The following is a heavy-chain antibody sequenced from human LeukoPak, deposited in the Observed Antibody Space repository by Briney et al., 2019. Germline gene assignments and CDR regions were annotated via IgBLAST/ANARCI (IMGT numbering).Heavy chain of an antibody. J-gene: IGHJ5*02. Sequence: GGSLRLSCAASGFTFSSYAMSWVRQAPGKGLEWVSAISGSGGSTYYADSVKGRFTISRDNSKNTLYLQMNSLRAEDTAVYYCATKPTTRILGNNWFDPWGQGTLVTVSS. V-gene: IGHV3-23*01. D-gene: IGHD2-15*01. CDR3: ATKPTTRILGNNWFDP. CDR2: ISGSGGST. CDR1: GFTFSSYA.